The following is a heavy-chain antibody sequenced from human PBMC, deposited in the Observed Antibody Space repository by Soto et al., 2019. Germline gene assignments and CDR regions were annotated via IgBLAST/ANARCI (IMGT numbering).Heavy chain of an antibody. CDR3: ARARRGVIHRGHNWFDP. CDR1: GGSISSSSYY. Sequence: SETLSLTCTVSGGSISSSSYYWGWIRQPPGKGLEWIGSIYYSGSTYYNPSLKSRVTISVDTSKNQFSLKLSSVTAADTAVYYCARARRGVIHRGHNWFDPWGQGTLVTVSS. D-gene: IGHD3-10*01. CDR2: IYYSGST. V-gene: IGHV4-39*07. J-gene: IGHJ5*02.